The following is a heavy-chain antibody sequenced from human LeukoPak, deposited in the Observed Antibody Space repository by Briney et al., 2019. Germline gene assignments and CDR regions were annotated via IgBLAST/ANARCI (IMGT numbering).Heavy chain of an antibody. CDR3: TTDTRGNSRYGMDV. J-gene: IGHJ6*02. V-gene: IGHV3-15*07. CDR2: IKSKTDGGTT. CDR1: GFTFSNAW. Sequence: GGSLRLSCAASGFTFSNAWMNWVRQAPGKGLEWVGRIKSKTDGGTTDYAAPVKGRFTISRDDSKNTLYLQMNSLKTEDTAVYYCTTDTRGNSRYGMDVWGQGTTVTVSS. D-gene: IGHD5-18*01.